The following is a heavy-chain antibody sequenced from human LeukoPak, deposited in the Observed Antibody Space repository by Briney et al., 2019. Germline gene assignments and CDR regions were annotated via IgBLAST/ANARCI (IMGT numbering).Heavy chain of an antibody. Sequence: SETLSLTCAVYGGSFSGYYWSWIRQPPGKGLEWIGSIYYSGSTYYNPSLKSRVTISVDTSKNQFSLKLSSVTAADTAVYYCARIFMIVVVKDWYFDLWGRGTLVTVSS. CDR1: GGSFSGYY. CDR3: ARIFMIVVVKDWYFDL. V-gene: IGHV4-34*01. J-gene: IGHJ2*01. CDR2: IYYSGST. D-gene: IGHD3-22*01.